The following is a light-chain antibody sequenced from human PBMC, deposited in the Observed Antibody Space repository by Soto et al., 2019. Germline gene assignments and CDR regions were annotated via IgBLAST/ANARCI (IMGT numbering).Light chain of an antibody. V-gene: IGKV3D-15*01. CDR1: QSVSSN. CDR2: GTS. CDR3: QQYYNSPT. J-gene: IGKJ1*01. Sequence: EIVMTQSPATLSVSPGERATLSCRASQSVSSNLAWYQLKFGQAPRLLIYGTSTRATGIPARFSGSGSGTDFTLTISSLQSEDFAVYFCQQYYNSPTFGQGTKVDSK.